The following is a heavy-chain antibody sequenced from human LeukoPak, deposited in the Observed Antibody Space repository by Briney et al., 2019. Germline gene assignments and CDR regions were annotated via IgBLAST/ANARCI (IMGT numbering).Heavy chain of an antibody. D-gene: IGHD1-26*01. J-gene: IGHJ4*02. CDR1: GFTFSSYE. CDR2: ISSSGSTI. V-gene: IGHV3-48*03. CDR3: ASPEGAAFDY. Sequence: GGSLRLSCAASGFTFSSYEMNWVRQAPGKGLEWVSYISSSGSTIYYADSVKGRFTISRDNAKNSLYLQMNSPRAEDTAVYYCASPEGAAFDYWGQGTLVTVSS.